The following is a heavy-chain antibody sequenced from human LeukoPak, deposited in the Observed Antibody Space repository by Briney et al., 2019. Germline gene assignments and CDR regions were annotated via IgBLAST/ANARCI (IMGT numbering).Heavy chain of an antibody. J-gene: IGHJ4*02. Sequence: GGSLRLSCAASGFTFSSYGMHWVRQAPGKGLEWVAFTRYDGSNKYYADSVKGRFTISRDNSKNTLYLQMNSLRAEDTAVYYCAKDHADTRRGICRDSSSCPFDYWGQGTLVTVSS. CDR3: AKDHADTRRGICRDSSSCPFDY. CDR2: TRYDGSNK. V-gene: IGHV3-30*02. D-gene: IGHD6-13*01. CDR1: GFTFSSYG.